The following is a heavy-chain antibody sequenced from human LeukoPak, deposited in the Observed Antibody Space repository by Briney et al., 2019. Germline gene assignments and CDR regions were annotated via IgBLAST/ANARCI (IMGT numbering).Heavy chain of an antibody. CDR2: IYDSGST. V-gene: IGHV4-59*01. CDR1: GGSMTNLY. D-gene: IGHD2/OR15-2a*01. J-gene: IGHJ6*02. CDR3: AKGGSTNFYYGDV. Sequence: SETLSLTCSVAGGSMTNLYWTWIRQPPGKGLEWIGDIYDSGSTRYNTSLESRVTISVDTSKNQFSLKLSSVTAADTAVYYCAKGGSTNFYYGDVWGQGTTVTVSS.